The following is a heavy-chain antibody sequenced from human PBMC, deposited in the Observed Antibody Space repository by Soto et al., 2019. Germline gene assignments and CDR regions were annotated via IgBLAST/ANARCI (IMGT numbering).Heavy chain of an antibody. Sequence: GGSLRLSCAASGFTFSSYAMHWVRQAPGKGLEWVAVISYDGSNKYYADSVKGRFTISRDNSKNTLYLQMNSLRAEDTAVYYCARERVSQISYYYYYGMDVRGQRTKVTVSS. D-gene: IGHD3-22*01. CDR2: ISYDGSNK. V-gene: IGHV3-30-3*01. CDR1: GFTFSSYA. J-gene: IGHJ6*02. CDR3: ARERVSQISYYYYYGMDV.